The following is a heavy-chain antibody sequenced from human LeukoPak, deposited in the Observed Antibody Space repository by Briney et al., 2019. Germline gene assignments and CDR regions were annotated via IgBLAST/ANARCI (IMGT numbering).Heavy chain of an antibody. V-gene: IGHV3-23*01. CDR3: ASRPRSGGYDILTGLDY. CDR2: ISGSGGGT. J-gene: IGHJ4*02. Sequence: PGGSLRLSCAASGFTFSSYAMSWVRQAPGKGLEWVSAISGSGGGTYYADSVKGRFTISRDNSKNTLYLQMNSLRAEDTAVYYCASRPRSGGYDILTGLDYWGQGTLVTVSS. CDR1: GFTFSSYA. D-gene: IGHD3-9*01.